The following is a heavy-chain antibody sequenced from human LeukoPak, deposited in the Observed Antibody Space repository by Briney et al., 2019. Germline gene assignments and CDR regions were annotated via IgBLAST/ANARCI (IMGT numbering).Heavy chain of an antibody. V-gene: IGHV4-59*08. J-gene: IGHJ5*02. CDR1: GGSISSYY. Sequence: SSETLSLTCTVSGGSISSYYWSWIRQPPGKGLEWIGYIYYSGSTNYNPSLKSRVTISVDTSKNQFSLKLSSVTAADTAVYYCAGTAWLQLWSWFDPWGQGTLVTVSS. CDR2: IYYSGST. CDR3: AGTAWLQLWSWFDP. D-gene: IGHD5-24*01.